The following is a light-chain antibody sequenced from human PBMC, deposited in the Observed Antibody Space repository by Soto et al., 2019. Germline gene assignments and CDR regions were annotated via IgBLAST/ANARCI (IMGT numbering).Light chain of an antibody. J-gene: IGLJ1*01. V-gene: IGLV2-11*01. Sequence: QSALNQPRSVSGSPGQAVTISCTGTSSDVGGYNYVSWYQHHPGKAPKLMIYDVSKRPSGVPDRFSGSKSGNTATLTISWLQAEDEADYHCSSYAGTYSLVFGTGTKLTVL. CDR2: DVS. CDR1: SSDVGGYNY. CDR3: SSYAGTYSLV.